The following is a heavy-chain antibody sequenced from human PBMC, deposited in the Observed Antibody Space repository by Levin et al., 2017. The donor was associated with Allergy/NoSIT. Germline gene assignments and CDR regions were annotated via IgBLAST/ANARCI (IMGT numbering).Heavy chain of an antibody. D-gene: IGHD3-10*01. V-gene: IGHV3-66*02. CDR1: GFTVSSNY. J-gene: IGHJ4*02. CDR2: IYSGGDT. CDR3: ARNHAWYGVGYFDY. Sequence: PGGSLRLSCAASGFTVSSNYMSWVRQAPGKGLEWVSVIYSGGDTYYADSVMGRFTISRDNSKNTLYLQMNSLRAEDTAADDCARNHAWYGVGYFDYWGLGTLVGVSS.